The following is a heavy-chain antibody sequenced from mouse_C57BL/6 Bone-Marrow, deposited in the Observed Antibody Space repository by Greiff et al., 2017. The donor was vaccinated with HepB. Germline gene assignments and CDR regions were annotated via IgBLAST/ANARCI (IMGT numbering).Heavy chain of an antibody. J-gene: IGHJ2*01. Sequence: VQLQRSGAELVRPGVSVKLSCKASGYTFTDYYINWVKQRPGQGLEWIARIYPGSGNTYYNEKFKGKATLTAEKSSSTAYMQLSSLTSEDSAVYFCARESYWGQGTTLTVSS. V-gene: IGHV1-76*01. CDR2: IYPGSGNT. CDR3: ARESY. CDR1: GYTFTDYY.